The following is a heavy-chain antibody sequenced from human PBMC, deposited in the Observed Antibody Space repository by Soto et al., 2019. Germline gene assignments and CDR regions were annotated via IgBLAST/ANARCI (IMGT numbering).Heavy chain of an antibody. Sequence: QVQLVQSGAEVKKPGASVKVSCKASGYTFTSYDINWVRQATGQGREWMGWMNPNSGNTGSAQKFQGRVTMTRNTSISPAYMELGSLRSEDTAVYYCARGRVPAAIRGGGVDWFDPWGQGTLVTVST. V-gene: IGHV1-8*01. CDR3: ARGRVPAAIRGGGVDWFDP. D-gene: IGHD2-2*02. CDR2: MNPNSGNT. J-gene: IGHJ5*02. CDR1: GYTFTSYD.